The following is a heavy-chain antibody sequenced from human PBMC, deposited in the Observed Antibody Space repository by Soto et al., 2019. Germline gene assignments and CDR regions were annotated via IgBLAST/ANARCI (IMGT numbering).Heavy chain of an antibody. CDR1: GCTFSSYA. Sequence: QVQLVQSGAEVKKPGSSVKVSCKASGCTFSSYAISWVRQAPGQGLEWMGGIIPIFGTANYAQKFQGRVTITADESTSTAYMELRSLRSDDTAVYYCARARAPFLEWVPFDDVGQGTLVTVSS. CDR2: IIPIFGTA. D-gene: IGHD3-3*02. CDR3: ARARAPFLEWVPFDD. J-gene: IGHJ4*02. V-gene: IGHV1-69*12.